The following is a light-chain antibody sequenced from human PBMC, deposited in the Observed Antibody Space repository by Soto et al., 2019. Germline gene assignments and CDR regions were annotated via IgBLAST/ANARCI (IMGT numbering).Light chain of an antibody. CDR3: NSYTGSSTRFV. CDR2: EVS. CDR1: SSDVGAYNY. J-gene: IGLJ1*01. Sequence: QSALTQPASVSGSPGQAVTISCTGTSSDVGAYNYVSWYQQHPGKAPKLMIYEVSNRPSGVSNRFSGSKSGNTASLTISGLHAEDEADYSCNSYTGSSTRFVFGTGTKLTVL. V-gene: IGLV2-14*01.